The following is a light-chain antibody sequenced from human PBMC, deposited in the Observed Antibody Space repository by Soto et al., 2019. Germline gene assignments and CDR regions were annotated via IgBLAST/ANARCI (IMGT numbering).Light chain of an antibody. CDR1: QSVSSSY. CDR2: GAS. Sequence: EIVLTQSPGTLSLSPGERATLSCRASQSVSSSYLAWYQQKPGQAPRLLIYGASSRPTGIPDRFSGSGSGTDFTLTISRLEPEDFAVYYCQQYNNWPPWTFGQGTKVEIK. V-gene: IGKV3-20*01. J-gene: IGKJ1*01. CDR3: QQYNNWPPWT.